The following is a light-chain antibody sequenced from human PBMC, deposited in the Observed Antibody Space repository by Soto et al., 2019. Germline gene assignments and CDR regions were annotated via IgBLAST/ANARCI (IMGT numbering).Light chain of an antibody. CDR1: QSVTSC. Sequence: EIVLTQSPATLSLSPGERATLSCRASQSVTSCLAWYQQKPGQAPRLLIYDASNRATGIPARFSGSGSGTDFTPTISSLQPEDFAVYYCQQYNNWPNTFGQGTRLEIK. J-gene: IGKJ5*01. V-gene: IGKV3-11*01. CDR3: QQYNNWPNT. CDR2: DAS.